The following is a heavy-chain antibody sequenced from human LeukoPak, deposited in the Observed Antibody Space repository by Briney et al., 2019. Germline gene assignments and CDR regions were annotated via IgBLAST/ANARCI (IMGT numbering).Heavy chain of an antibody. Sequence: SETLSLTCTVSGGSISRYYWSWIRQPPGKGLEWSGYIYTSGSTNYNPSLKSRVTISVDTSKNQFSLKLSSVTAADTAVYYCAAEMATITQHGWFDPWGQGTLVTVSS. CDR1: GGSISRYY. D-gene: IGHD5-24*01. J-gene: IGHJ5*02. CDR3: AAEMATITQHGWFDP. V-gene: IGHV4-4*09. CDR2: IYTSGST.